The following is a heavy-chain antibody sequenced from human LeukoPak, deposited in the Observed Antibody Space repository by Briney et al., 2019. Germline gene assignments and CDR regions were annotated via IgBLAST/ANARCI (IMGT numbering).Heavy chain of an antibody. V-gene: IGHV4-39*01. D-gene: IGHD6-6*01. CDR2: IYYSGST. CDR1: GGSISSSTYY. J-gene: IGHJ3*02. CDR3: ARTYSSSSNDAFEI. Sequence: SSETLSLTCTVSGGSISSSTYYWGWIRQPPGKGLEWIGSIYYSGSTYYNSSLKSQVTISVDTSKNQFSLKLNSVTAADTAVYYCARTYSSSSNDAFEIWGQGTMVTVPS.